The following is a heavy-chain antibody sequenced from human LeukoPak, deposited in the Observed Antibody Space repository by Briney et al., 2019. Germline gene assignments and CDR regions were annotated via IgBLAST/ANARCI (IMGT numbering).Heavy chain of an antibody. J-gene: IGHJ4*02. D-gene: IGHD3-22*01. V-gene: IGHV3-23*01. CDR1: GFTFSSYA. Sequence: GGSLRLSCAASGFTFSSYAMSWVRQAPGKGLEWVSGINDNGGRTYYTDSVKGRFTISRDNSKSTLYLQMNSLRADDTAVYYCAIYDSSGPYYFVYWGQGTLLTVSS. CDR3: AIYDSSGPYYFVY. CDR2: INDNGGRT.